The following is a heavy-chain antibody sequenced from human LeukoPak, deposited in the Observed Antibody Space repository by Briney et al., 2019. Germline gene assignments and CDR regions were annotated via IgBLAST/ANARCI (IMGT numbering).Heavy chain of an antibody. Sequence: SETLSLTCAVYGVPHSDYYWLWLRQPPGKGLEWIGEINRCESTNYNPSLKSRVTISVDTSKNQCSLKLRSVTAADTAAYFCARRGPPWWDYWGQGILVTVSS. CDR2: INRCEST. CDR3: ARRGPPWWDY. D-gene: IGHD2-15*01. CDR1: GVPHSDYY. J-gene: IGHJ4*02. V-gene: IGHV4-34*01.